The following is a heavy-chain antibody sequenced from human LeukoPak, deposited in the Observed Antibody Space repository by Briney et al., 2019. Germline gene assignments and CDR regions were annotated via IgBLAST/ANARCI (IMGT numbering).Heavy chain of an antibody. V-gene: IGHV3-23*01. CDR1: GYTFSSYA. CDR3: AKGVRFLEWLLFDY. CDR2: ISGSGGST. D-gene: IGHD3-3*01. J-gene: IGHJ4*02. Sequence: GGSLRLSCAASGYTFSSYAMSWVRQAPGKGLEWVSAISGSGGSTYYADSVKGRFTISRDNSKNTLYLQMNSLIAEDTAVYYCAKGVRFLEWLLFDYWGQGTLVTVSS.